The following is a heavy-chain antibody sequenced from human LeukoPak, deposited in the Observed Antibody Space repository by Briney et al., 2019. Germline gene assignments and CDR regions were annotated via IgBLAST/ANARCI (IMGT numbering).Heavy chain of an antibody. CDR2: INPNSGGT. CDR3: AREWDTAMVTDYGMDV. J-gene: IGHJ6*02. Sequence: ASVKVSCKASGYTFTGYYMHWVRQAPGQGLEWMGWINPNSGGTNYAQKFQGRVTMTRDTSISTAYMELSRLRSDDTAVYYCAREWDTAMVTDYGMDVRGQGTTVTVSS. D-gene: IGHD5-18*01. V-gene: IGHV1-2*02. CDR1: GYTFTGYY.